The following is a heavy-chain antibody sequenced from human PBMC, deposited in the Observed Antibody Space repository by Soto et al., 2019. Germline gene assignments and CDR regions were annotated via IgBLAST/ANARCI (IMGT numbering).Heavy chain of an antibody. CDR2: MNPNSGNT. J-gene: IGHJ6*02. CDR1: GYTFTSYD. Sequence: ASVKVSCKASGYTFTSYDINWVRQATGQGLEWMGWMNPNSGNTGYAQKFQGRVTMTRNTSISTAYMELSSLRPEDTAVYYCARDAGSIASRDGYYYYYGMDVWGQGTTVTVSS. D-gene: IGHD2-21*01. CDR3: ARDAGSIASRDGYYYYYGMDV. V-gene: IGHV1-8*01.